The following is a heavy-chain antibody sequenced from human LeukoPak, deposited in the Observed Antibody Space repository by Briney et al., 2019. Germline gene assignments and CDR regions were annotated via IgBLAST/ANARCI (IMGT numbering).Heavy chain of an antibody. CDR1: GGTFSSYA. V-gene: IGHV1-69*05. CDR2: IIPIFGTA. Sequence: SVKVSCKASGGTFSSYAISWVRQAPGQGLEWMGGIIPIFGTANYAQKFQGRVTITTDESTSTAYMELSSLTSEDTAVYYCARAPRYYYDSSGYYSSGHFDYWGQGTLVTVSS. D-gene: IGHD3-22*01. CDR3: ARAPRYYYDSSGYYSSGHFDY. J-gene: IGHJ4*02.